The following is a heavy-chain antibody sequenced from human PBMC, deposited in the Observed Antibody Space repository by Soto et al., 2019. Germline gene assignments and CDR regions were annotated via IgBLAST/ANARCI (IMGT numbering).Heavy chain of an antibody. J-gene: IGHJ4*02. CDR2: ISGSRGST. CDR1: GFTFSSYA. CDR3: AKGRWGDWFRHLFDY. V-gene: IGHV3-23*01. Sequence: EVQLLESGGGLVQPGGSLRLSCAASGFTFSSYAMSWVRQAPGKGLEWVSAISGSRGSTYYADSVKGRFTISRDNSKNTLYLQMNSLRAEDTAVYYCAKGRWGDWFRHLFDYWGQGTLVTVSS. D-gene: IGHD3-9*01.